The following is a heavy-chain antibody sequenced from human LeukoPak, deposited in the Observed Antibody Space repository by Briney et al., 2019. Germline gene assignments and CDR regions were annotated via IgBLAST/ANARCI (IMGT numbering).Heavy chain of an antibody. CDR3: AGGWKVGARSFDY. J-gene: IGHJ4*02. V-gene: IGHV4-34*01. CDR1: GGSFSGYY. CDR2: INHSGST. D-gene: IGHD1-1*01. Sequence: SETLSLTCAVYGGSFSGYYWSWIRQPPGKGLEWIGEINHSGSTNYNPSLKSRDTISVDTSKNQFSLKLSSVTAADTAVYYCAGGWKVGARSFDYWGQGTLVTVSS.